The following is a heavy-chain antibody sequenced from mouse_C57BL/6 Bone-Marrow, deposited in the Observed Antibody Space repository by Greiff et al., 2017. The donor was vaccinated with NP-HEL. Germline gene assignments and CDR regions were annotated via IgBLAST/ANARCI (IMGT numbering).Heavy chain of an antibody. CDR1: GYTFTSYG. D-gene: IGHD5-5*01. Sequence: VQLQQSGAELARPGASVKLSCKASGYTFTSYGISWVKQRTGQGLEWIGEIYPRSGNTYYNEKFKGKTTLTADKSSSTAYMELRSLTSEDSAVYFCARDYLGYFDVWGTGTTVTVSS. V-gene: IGHV1-81*01. J-gene: IGHJ1*03. CDR2: IYPRSGNT. CDR3: ARDYLGYFDV.